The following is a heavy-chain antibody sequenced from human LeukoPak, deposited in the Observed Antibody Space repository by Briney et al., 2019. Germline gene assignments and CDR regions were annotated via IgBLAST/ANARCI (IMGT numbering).Heavy chain of an antibody. CDR2: INHSGST. J-gene: IGHJ4*02. D-gene: IGHD1-26*01. Sequence: SETLSLTCAVYGGSFSGYYWSWIRQPPGKGLEWIGEINHSGSTNYNPSLKSRVTISVDTSKNQFSLKLSSVTAADTAVYYCARWRIGKLRAVDYWGQGTLVTVSS. V-gene: IGHV4-34*01. CDR3: ARWRIGKLRAVDY. CDR1: GGSFSGYY.